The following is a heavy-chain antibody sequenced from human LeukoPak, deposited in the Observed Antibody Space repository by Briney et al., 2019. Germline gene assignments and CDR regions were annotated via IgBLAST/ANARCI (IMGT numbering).Heavy chain of an antibody. CDR1: GFTFSSYA. V-gene: IGHV3-30-3*01. CDR3: ARTPQDDSRGYSLYYYTMDV. J-gene: IGHJ6*02. D-gene: IGHD3-22*01. Sequence: PGRSLRLTCAASGFTFSSYAMHWVRQAPGKGLEWVAVISYDGSNKYYADSVKGRFTISRDNSKNTLYLQMNSLRAEDTAVSYCARTPQDDSRGYSLYYYTMDVWGQGTTVTVSS. CDR2: ISYDGSNK.